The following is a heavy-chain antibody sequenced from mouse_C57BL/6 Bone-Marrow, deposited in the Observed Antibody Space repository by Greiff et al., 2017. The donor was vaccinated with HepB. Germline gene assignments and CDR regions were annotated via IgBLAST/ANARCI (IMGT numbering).Heavy chain of an antibody. CDR3: TTSSYFDY. CDR1: GFNIKDDY. J-gene: IGHJ2*03. Sequence: EVQLQQSGAELVRPGASVKLSCTASGFNIKDDYMHWVKQRPEQGLEWIGWIDPENGDTEYASKFQGKATITADTSSNTAYLQLSSLTSEDTAVYYCTTSSYFDYWGQGNSLTVSA. V-gene: IGHV14-4*01. CDR2: IDPENGDT. D-gene: IGHD1-1*01.